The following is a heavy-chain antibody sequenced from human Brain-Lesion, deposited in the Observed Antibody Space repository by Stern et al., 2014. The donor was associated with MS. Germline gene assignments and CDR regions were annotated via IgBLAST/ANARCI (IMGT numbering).Heavy chain of an antibody. CDR3: ARVPGGVFGGMDV. D-gene: IGHD4-23*01. J-gene: IGHJ6*02. CDR2: INPYSGDT. Sequence: VQLVESGAEVKKPGASVKVSCKASGYTFTDYFMHWVRQAPGQGLEWLGCINPYSGDTKYAQKFQGWVTMTRDTSISTAYMELNSLRSDDTAVYYCARVPGGVFGGMDVWGQGTTVT. V-gene: IGHV1-2*04. CDR1: GYTFTDYF.